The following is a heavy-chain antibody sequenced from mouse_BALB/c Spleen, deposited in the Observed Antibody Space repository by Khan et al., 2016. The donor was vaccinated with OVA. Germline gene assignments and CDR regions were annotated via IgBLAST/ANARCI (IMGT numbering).Heavy chain of an antibody. J-gene: IGHJ2*01. CDR1: GYSITSGYA. Sequence: QLEESGPGLVKPSQSLSLTCTVTGYSITSGYAWNWIRQFPGNKLEWMGYISYSGVTCYTPSLKSRISITRDPSKNQFFLQLNSVTTENTATYCCTRGNYYENYFDYWGQGTTLTVSS. CDR2: ISYSGVT. CDR3: TRGNYYENYFDY. V-gene: IGHV3-2*02. D-gene: IGHD1-1*01.